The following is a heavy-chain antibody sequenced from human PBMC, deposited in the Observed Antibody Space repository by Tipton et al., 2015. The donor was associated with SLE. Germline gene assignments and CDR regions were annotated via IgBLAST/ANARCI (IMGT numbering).Heavy chain of an antibody. CDR3: ARDASGGYNWFDP. J-gene: IGHJ5*02. CDR1: GGSISGSHYY. CDR2: IYYSGST. D-gene: IGHD6-19*01. V-gene: IGHV4-39*07. Sequence: TLSLTCTVSGGSISGSHYYWGWIRQPPGKGLEWIGSIYYSGSTYYNPSLKSRLTISVDTSKNQFSLTLTSVTAADTAVYYCARDASGGYNWFDPWGQGTLVTASS.